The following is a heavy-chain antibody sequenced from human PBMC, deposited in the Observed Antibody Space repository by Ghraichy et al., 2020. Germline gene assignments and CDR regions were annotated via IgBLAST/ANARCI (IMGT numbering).Heavy chain of an antibody. V-gene: IGHV3-30*02. D-gene: IGHD1-7*01. CDR1: GFTFRNYA. CDR2: IRNDGSNK. J-gene: IGHJ4*02. Sequence: GGSLRLSCAASGFTFRNYAMHWVRQAPGKGLEWVAFIRNDGSNKNYADSVKGRFTISRDNSKNTLYLQMNSLRAEDTAVYYCTVSASNFYFDYCGQGTLVTVSS. CDR3: TVSASNFYFDY.